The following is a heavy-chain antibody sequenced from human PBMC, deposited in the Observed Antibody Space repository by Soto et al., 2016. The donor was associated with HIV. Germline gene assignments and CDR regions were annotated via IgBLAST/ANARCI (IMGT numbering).Heavy chain of an antibody. Sequence: EVQLVESGGGLVQPGGSLRLSCAASGFTFSSYSMNWVRQAPGKGLEWVSYISSSSSTIYYADSVKGRFTISRDNAKNSLYLQMNSLRAEDTAVYYCAREAYYYDSSGHTRGAFDIVGTKGQVVTVSS. CDR3: AREAYYYDSSGHTRGAFDI. J-gene: IGHJ3*02. CDR2: ISSSSSTI. D-gene: IGHD3-22*01. CDR1: GFTFSSYS. V-gene: IGHV3-48*04.